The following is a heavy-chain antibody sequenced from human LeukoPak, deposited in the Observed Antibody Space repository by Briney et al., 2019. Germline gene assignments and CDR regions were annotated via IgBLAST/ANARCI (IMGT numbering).Heavy chain of an antibody. CDR3: AGRPTGYSSGYIH. CDR2: ISGSAHKI. CDR1: GITFSNYA. D-gene: IGHD5-18*01. V-gene: IGHV3-23*01. Sequence: GGSLRLSCVASGITFSNYAVSWGRQAPEKGLDWVSVISGSAHKIRYADSVKGRFTISRDNSENIVYLQMNNLRVEDTAVYYCAGRPTGYSSGYIHWGQGTLVTVSS. J-gene: IGHJ4*02.